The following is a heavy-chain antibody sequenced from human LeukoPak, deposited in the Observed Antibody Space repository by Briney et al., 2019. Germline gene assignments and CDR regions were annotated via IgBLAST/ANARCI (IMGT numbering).Heavy chain of an antibody. V-gene: IGHV1-18*01. Sequence: ASVKVSCKASGYTFTSYGISWVRQAPGQGLEWMGWISAYNGNTNYAQKLQGRVTMTTDTSTSTAYMELRSLRSDDTAVYYCARDLLVLGYCSSTSCFPTYYWGQGTLVTVSS. CDR3: ARDLLVLGYCSSTSCFPTYY. CDR2: ISAYNGNT. D-gene: IGHD2-2*01. CDR1: GYTFTSYG. J-gene: IGHJ4*02.